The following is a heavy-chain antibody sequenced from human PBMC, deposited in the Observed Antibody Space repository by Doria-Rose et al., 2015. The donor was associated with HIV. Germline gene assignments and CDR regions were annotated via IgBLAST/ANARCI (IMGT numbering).Heavy chain of an antibody. Sequence: VQLVESGPGLVKPSKTLSLTCSVSGGSISHYYWSWIRQPPGKGLGYIGDIFYTGSTNYSHSLKSRVSISIDTSKNKFSLRLSSVTAADTAVYYCARVLSGTYDYWGQGTLATVSS. CDR1: GGSISHYY. V-gene: IGHV4-59*01. D-gene: IGHD1-26*01. CDR2: IFYTGST. CDR3: ARVLSGTYDY. J-gene: IGHJ4*02.